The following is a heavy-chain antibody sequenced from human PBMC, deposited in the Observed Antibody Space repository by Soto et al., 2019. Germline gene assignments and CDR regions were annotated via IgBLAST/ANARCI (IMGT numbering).Heavy chain of an antibody. J-gene: IGHJ6*02. CDR1: GGTFSNYA. V-gene: IGHV1-69*01. Sequence: QVQPVQSGAEVKKSGSSVKVSCKASGGTFSNYAINWVRQAPGQGLQWLGGIIPVFGSRYAQKFQGRVTITADETMTTVYMELRSLISEDTAVYYCARGGTAYYYGMDLWGLGTTVTVSS. CDR3: ARGGTAYYYGMDL. CDR2: IIPVFGS. D-gene: IGHD1-1*01.